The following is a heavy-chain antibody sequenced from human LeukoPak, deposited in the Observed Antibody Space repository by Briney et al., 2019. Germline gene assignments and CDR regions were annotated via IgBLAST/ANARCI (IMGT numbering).Heavy chain of an antibody. J-gene: IGHJ3*02. CDR2: LSKSGNT. CDR1: GGSISSYH. CDR3: ARARYVNSFYAFDI. V-gene: IGHV4-59*01. D-gene: IGHD3-9*01. Sequence: PSETLSLTCTVSGGSISSYHWSWIRLPPGKGLEWIGYLSKSGNTNYSPSLKSRVTIFGDTSKNQFFLKLSSVTAADTAVYYCARARYVNSFYAFDIWGQGTSVTVSS.